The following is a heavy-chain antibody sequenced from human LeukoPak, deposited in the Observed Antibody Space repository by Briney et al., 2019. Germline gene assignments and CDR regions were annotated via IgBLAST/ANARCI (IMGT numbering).Heavy chain of an antibody. CDR3: ARLSQHYDILTGYSYYFDY. J-gene: IGHJ4*02. V-gene: IGHV1-69*05. D-gene: IGHD3-9*01. Sequence: SVKVSCKASGGTFSSYAISWVRQAPGQGLEWMGGIIPIFGTANYAQKFQGRVTITTDESTSTAYMELSSLRSEDTAVYYCARLSQHYDILTGYSYYFDYWGKGTLVTVSS. CDR2: IIPIFGTA. CDR1: GGTFSSYA.